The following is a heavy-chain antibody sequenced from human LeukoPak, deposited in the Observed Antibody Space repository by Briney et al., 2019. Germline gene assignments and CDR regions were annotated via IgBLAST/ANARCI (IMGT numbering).Heavy chain of an antibody. CDR1: GFTFSDYY. D-gene: IGHD5-12*01. V-gene: IGHV3-11*06. Sequence: GGSLRLSCAASGFTFSDYYMSWIRQAPGKGLDWVSSISPTSAYIYYQDSVKGRFTISRDNSKNTLYLQMNSLRAEDTAVYYCAKVGGDIVATIGGVYWGQGTLVTVSS. CDR2: ISPTSAYI. CDR3: AKVGGDIVATIGGVY. J-gene: IGHJ4*02.